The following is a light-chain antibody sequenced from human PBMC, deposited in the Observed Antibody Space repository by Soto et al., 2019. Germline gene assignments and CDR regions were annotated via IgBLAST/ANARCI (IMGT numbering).Light chain of an antibody. CDR1: QSVSSY. V-gene: IGKV3-11*01. CDR2: DAS. Sequence: EIVLTQSPATLSLSPGERATLSCRASQSVSSYLAWYQQKPGQAPRLLIYDASNRATGIPARFSGSGSGTDFTLTISSLESEYFAVYYCQQRSNWPTFGQETRLEIK. CDR3: QQRSNWPT. J-gene: IGKJ5*01.